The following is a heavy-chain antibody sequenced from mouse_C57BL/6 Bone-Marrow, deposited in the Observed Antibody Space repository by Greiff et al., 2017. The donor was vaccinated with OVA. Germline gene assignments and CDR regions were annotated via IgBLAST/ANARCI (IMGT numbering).Heavy chain of an antibody. D-gene: IGHD1-1*01. CDR3: TNFYYGTGFDY. Sequence: EVQLQQSGTVLARPGASVKMSCKTSGYTFTSYWMHWVKQRPGQGLEWIGAIYPGNSDTSYNQKFKGKAKLTAVTSASTAYMELSSLTNEDSAVYYCTNFYYGTGFDYWGQGTTLTVSS. CDR2: IYPGNSDT. J-gene: IGHJ2*01. V-gene: IGHV1-5*01. CDR1: GYTFTSYW.